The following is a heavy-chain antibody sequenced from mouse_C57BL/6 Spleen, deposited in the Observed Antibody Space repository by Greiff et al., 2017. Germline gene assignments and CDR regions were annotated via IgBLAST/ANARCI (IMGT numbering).Heavy chain of an antibody. CDR3: ARGGDYDGWYFDV. CDR1: GFTFSSYA. Sequence: EVKLMESGEGLVKPGGSLKLSCAASGFTFSSYAMSWVRQTPEKRLEWVAYISSGGDYIYYADTVKGRFTISRDNARNTLYLQMSSLKSEDTAMYYCARGGDYDGWYFDVWCTGTTVTVSS. V-gene: IGHV5S21*01. J-gene: IGHJ1*03. D-gene: IGHD2-4*01. CDR2: ISSGGDYI.